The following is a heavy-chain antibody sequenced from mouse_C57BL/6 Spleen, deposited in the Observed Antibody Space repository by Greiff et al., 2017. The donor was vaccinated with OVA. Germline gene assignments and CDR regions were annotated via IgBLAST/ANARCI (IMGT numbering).Heavy chain of an antibody. J-gene: IGHJ4*01. D-gene: IGHD2-13*01. Sequence: QVQLQQPGAELVKPGASVKLSCTASGYTFTSYWMQWVKQRPGQGLEWIGEIDPSDSYTNYNQKFKGKATLTVDTSSSTAYMQLSSLTSEDSAVYYCARRLDYAMDYWGQGTSVTVSS. CDR1: GYTFTSYW. CDR3: ARRLDYAMDY. V-gene: IGHV1-50*01. CDR2: IDPSDSYT.